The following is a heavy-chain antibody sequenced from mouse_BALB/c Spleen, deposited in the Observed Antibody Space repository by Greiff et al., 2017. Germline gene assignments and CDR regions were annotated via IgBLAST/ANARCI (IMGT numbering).Heavy chain of an antibody. CDR2: ISYSGST. CDR3: ARMGYDYEAWFAY. D-gene: IGHD2-4*01. J-gene: IGHJ3*01. CDR1: GYSITSDYA. Sequence: EVQLVESGPGLVKPSQSLSLTCTVTGYSITSDYAWNWIRQFPGNKLEWMGYISYSGSTSYNPSLKSRISITRDTSKNQFFLQLNSVTTEDTATYYCARMGYDYEAWFAYWGQGTLVTVSA. V-gene: IGHV3-2*02.